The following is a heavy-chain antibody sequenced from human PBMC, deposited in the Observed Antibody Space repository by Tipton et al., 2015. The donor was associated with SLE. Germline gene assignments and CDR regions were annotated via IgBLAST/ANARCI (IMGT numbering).Heavy chain of an antibody. CDR1: GFTFSSYG. CDR2: IWYDGSNK. CDR3: AKQISPHYGMDV. J-gene: IGHJ6*02. V-gene: IGHV3-30*18. Sequence: SLRLSCAASGFTFSSYGMHWVRQAPGKGLEWVAVIWYDGSNKYYADSVKGRFTISRDNSKNTLDLQMNSLRAEDTAVYYCAKQISPHYGMDVWGQGTTVTVSS.